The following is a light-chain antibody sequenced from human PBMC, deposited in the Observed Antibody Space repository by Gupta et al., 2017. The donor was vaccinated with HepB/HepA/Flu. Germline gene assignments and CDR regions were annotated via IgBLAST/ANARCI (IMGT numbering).Light chain of an antibody. V-gene: IGKV1-6*01. Sequence: AIQMTQSPSSLSASVGDRVTITCRASQGVKKDLGWYQHKPGKAPKLLIFAASSLQTGVPSRFSGSGSGTDFTLTISSLQPEDFATYYCLQDDSSPWTFGQGTKVEIK. CDR1: QGVKKD. J-gene: IGKJ1*01. CDR3: LQDDSSPWT. CDR2: AAS.